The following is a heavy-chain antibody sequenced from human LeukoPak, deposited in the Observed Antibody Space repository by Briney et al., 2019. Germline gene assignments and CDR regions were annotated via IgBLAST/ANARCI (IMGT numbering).Heavy chain of an antibody. CDR3: ARVGTAEGTLEDY. V-gene: IGHV3-7*01. Sequence: GGSLRLSCAASGFTFSSYSMNWVRQPPGKGLEWVANIKHDGSEKYYVDSVKGRFTISRDNAKNSLYLQMNSLRAEDTAVYYCARVGTAEGTLEDYWGQGTLVTVSS. CDR1: GFTFSSYS. D-gene: IGHD6-13*01. CDR2: IKHDGSEK. J-gene: IGHJ4*02.